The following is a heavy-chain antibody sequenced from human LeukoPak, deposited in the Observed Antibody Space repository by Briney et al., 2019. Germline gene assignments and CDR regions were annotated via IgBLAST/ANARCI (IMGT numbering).Heavy chain of an antibody. Sequence: PGGSLRLSCAASGFSFSTYSMNWVRQAPGKGLEWVSSISRNSRYIYYADSMRGRFTISRDNAKNSLYLQMNSLKPEDTAVYYCARVGGSNWRGNNWFDPWGQGTLVTVSS. V-gene: IGHV3-21*06. D-gene: IGHD6-13*01. J-gene: IGHJ5*02. CDR1: GFSFSTYS. CDR2: ISRNSRYI. CDR3: ARVGGSNWRGNNWFDP.